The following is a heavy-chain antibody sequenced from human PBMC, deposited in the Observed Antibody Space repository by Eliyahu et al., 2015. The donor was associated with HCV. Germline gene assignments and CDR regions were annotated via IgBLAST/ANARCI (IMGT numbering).Heavy chain of an antibody. J-gene: IGHJ5*02. CDR1: GGSISSSSYY. CDR2: IYYSGST. V-gene: IGHV4-39*01. CDR3: ARHIRFRNWFDP. Sequence: QLQLQESGPGLVKPSETLSLTCTVSGGSISSSSYYWGWIRXPPGKGLEWIGSIYYSGSTYYNPSLKSRVTISVDTSKNQFSLKLSSVTAADTAVYYCARHIRFRNWFDPWGQGTLVTVSS. D-gene: IGHD3-3*01.